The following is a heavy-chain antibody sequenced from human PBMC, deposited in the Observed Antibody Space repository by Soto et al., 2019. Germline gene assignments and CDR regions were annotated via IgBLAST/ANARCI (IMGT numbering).Heavy chain of an antibody. J-gene: IGHJ4*02. CDR3: AREFASGSPNYDY. CDR1: GFTFSSYA. CDR2: FTGSGNT. D-gene: IGHD3-10*01. V-gene: IGHV3-23*01. Sequence: GGSLRLSCAASGFTFSSYAMSWVRQAPEKGLEWVSTFTGSGNTYYADSVKGRFTISRDNSKNTLYLQMNSLRAEDTAVYYCAREFASGSPNYDYWGLGTLVTVSS.